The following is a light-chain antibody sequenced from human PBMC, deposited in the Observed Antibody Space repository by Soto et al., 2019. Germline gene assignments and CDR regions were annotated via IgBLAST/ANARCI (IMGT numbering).Light chain of an antibody. CDR2: AAS. CDR1: QNINNF. J-gene: IGKJ1*01. CDR3: QQTYTSPRT. V-gene: IGKV1-39*01. Sequence: DIQMTQSPSSLSASVGDRVTITCRASQNINNFLNWYQQKPGKAPKLLIFAASSLQSGVPLRFSGSGSGTDFTLTVSSLQPEDLGTYYCQQTYTSPRTFGQGTKVDIK.